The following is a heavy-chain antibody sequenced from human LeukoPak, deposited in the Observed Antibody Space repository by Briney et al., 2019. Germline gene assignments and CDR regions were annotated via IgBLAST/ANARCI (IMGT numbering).Heavy chain of an antibody. V-gene: IGHV4-34*01. CDR2: INHSGST. J-gene: IGHJ5*02. CDR1: GGSFSGYY. Sequence: PSETLSLTCAVYGGSFSGYYWSWIRQPPGKGLEWIGEINHSGSTNYNPSLKSRVTISVDTSKNQFSLELSSVTAADTAVYYCAREADYDILTGSSWFDPWGQGTLVTVSS. D-gene: IGHD3-9*01. CDR3: AREADYDILTGSSWFDP.